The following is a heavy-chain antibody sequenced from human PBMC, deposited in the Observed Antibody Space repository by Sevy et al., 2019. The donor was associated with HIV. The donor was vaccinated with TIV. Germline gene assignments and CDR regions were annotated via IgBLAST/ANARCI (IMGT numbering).Heavy chain of an antibody. D-gene: IGHD3-3*01. CDR1: GFTFSSYW. CDR3: ARERFGVVNGYYYYYGMDV. Sequence: GESLKISCAASGFTFSSYWMSWVRQAPGKGLEWVANIKQDGSEKYYVDSVKGRFTISRDNAKNSLYLQMNSLRAEDTAVYYCARERFGVVNGYYYYYGMDVWGQGTTVTVSS. V-gene: IGHV3-7*01. J-gene: IGHJ6*02. CDR2: IKQDGSEK.